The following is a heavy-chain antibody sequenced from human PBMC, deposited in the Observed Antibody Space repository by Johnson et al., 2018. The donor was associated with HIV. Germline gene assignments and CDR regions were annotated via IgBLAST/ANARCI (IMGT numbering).Heavy chain of an antibody. CDR1: GFTFSSSA. D-gene: IGHD2-8*01. CDR2: ISYDGSIK. CDR3: ARNSGNGLVLRGDAFDM. Sequence: QVQLVESGGGVVQPGKSLRLSCAASGFTFSSSAMHWVRQAPGQGLQWVALISYDGSIKYFADSVKGRFTIPRDNSKNTLHLQMNSLRPEDTAVYYCARNSGNGLVLRGDAFDMWGQGTMVTVSS. V-gene: IGHV3-30-3*01. J-gene: IGHJ3*02.